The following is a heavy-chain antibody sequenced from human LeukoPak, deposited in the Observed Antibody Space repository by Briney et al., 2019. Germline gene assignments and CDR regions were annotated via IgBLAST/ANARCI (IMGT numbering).Heavy chain of an antibody. J-gene: IGHJ4*02. V-gene: IGHV4-59*08. CDR1: GGSISSYY. CDR3: ARGGTDFDY. Sequence: SETLSLTCTVSGGSISSYYWSWIRQAPGKGLEWIGHIYYSGSTNYNPSLASRVTISVDTSKNQFSLRLSSVTATDTALYYCARGGTDFDYWGQETLVTVSS. CDR2: IYYSGST. D-gene: IGHD2-15*01.